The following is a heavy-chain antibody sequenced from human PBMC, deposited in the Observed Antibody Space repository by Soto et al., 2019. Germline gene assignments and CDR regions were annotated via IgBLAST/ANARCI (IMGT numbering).Heavy chain of an antibody. Sequence: EVQLVESGGGLVKPGESLRLSCAASGFTFSNAWMSWVRQAPGKGLEWVGRVKSKADGGTTDYAAPVKGRFSISRDDSKNTLYLQMNSLKTEDTAVYYCPTGGGGAVFDYWGQGTLVTVSS. CDR3: PTGGGGAVFDY. CDR1: GFTFSNAW. CDR2: VKSKADGGTT. J-gene: IGHJ4*02. D-gene: IGHD3-16*01. V-gene: IGHV3-15*01.